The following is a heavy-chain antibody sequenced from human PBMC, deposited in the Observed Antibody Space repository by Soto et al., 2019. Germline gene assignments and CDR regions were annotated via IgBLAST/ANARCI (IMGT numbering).Heavy chain of an antibody. CDR1: RFTFSSYS. Sequence: PGGSLRLSCAASRFTFSSYSMSWVRQAPGKGLEWVANIKQDGSEKYYVDSVRGRFTISRDNAKNSLYLQLNSLRAEDTAVYYCARALRYCSGGSCYTNYFDYWGQGTLVTVSS. V-gene: IGHV3-7*01. CDR3: ARALRYCSGGSCYTNYFDY. D-gene: IGHD2-15*01. J-gene: IGHJ4*02. CDR2: IKQDGSEK.